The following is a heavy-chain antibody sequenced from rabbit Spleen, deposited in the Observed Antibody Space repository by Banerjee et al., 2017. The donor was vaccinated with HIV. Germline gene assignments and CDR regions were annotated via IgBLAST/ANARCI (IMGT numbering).Heavy chain of an antibody. J-gene: IGHJ4*01. CDR1: GFTFSSSYY. D-gene: IGHD2-1*01. CDR2: IAGDSSGFT. Sequence: EQLEESGGGLVKPEGSLTLTCKASGFTFSSSYYMCWVRQAPGKGLEWISCIAGDSSGFTYSATWAKGRFTCSKTSSTTVTLQLNSLTAADTATYFCARGSATMTMVITGYYLYLWGPGTLVTVS. V-gene: IGHV1S45*01. CDR3: ARGSATMTMVITGYYLYL.